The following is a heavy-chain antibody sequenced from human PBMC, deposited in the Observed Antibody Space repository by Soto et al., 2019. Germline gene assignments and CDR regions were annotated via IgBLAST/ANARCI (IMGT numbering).Heavy chain of an antibody. D-gene: IGHD3-3*02. Sequence: QITLKESGPTLVQPTQTLTLTCTFSGLSLSNIGMGVGWIRQAPGKAPEWLALIYWDGDKRYSPHLQSRITITKDTSKNQVIFTMTNMDPVDTATYDCVHSRWGGGFLKHYSSHSYYGLDVWGQGTTVTVSS. V-gene: IGHV2-5*02. CDR2: IYWDGDK. J-gene: IGHJ6*02. CDR3: VHSRWGGGFLKHYSSHSYYGLDV. CDR1: GLSLSNIGMG.